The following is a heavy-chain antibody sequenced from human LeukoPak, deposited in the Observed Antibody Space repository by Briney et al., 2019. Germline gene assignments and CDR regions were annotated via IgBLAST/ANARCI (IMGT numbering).Heavy chain of an antibody. CDR3: AKGTYFDWLLSRGYYFDY. CDR2: ISGSGGST. Sequence: GGSLRLSCAASRFTFSNYAMTWVRQAPGKGLEWVSTISGSGGSTYYAASVKGRFTISRDNSKSALYLQMVSLRAEDTAVYYCAKGTYFDWLLSRGYYFDYWGQGTLVTVSS. CDR1: RFTFSNYA. J-gene: IGHJ4*02. D-gene: IGHD3-9*01. V-gene: IGHV3-23*01.